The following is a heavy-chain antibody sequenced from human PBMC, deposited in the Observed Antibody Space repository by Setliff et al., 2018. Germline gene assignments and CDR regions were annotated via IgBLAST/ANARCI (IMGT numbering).Heavy chain of an antibody. CDR1: GYPFVGYY. D-gene: IGHD3-16*01. CDR3: AKQGDLAFDY. CDR2: INPKSGGT. Sequence: PSVKVSCKASGYPFVGYYIYWMRQTPGQGFEWMGWINPKSGGTKYAVKFQGRVTMTRDTSINTIYMELSSLTSDDTAIYYCAKQGDLAFDYWGQGTQVTAPQ. V-gene: IGHV1-2*02. J-gene: IGHJ4*02.